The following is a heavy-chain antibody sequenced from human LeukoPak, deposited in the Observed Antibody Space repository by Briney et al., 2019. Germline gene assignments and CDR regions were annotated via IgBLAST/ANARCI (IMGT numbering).Heavy chain of an antibody. J-gene: IGHJ5*02. Sequence: GGSLRLSCVASGFTFTTYSMNWVRRAPGKGLEWVSSISSISGYIYYGDSVKGRFTISRDNAKNSLYRQMNSLRAEDTAVYYCARDGGYCSGGSCNNWFDPWGQGTLVTVSS. V-gene: IGHV3-21*01. CDR1: GFTFTTYS. CDR2: ISSISGYI. CDR3: ARDGGYCSGGSCNNWFDP. D-gene: IGHD2-15*01.